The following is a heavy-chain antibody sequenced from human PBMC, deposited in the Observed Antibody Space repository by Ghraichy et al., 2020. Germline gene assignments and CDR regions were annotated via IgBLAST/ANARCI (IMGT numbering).Heavy chain of an antibody. V-gene: IGHV3-30*18. CDR2: ISYDGSNK. Sequence: GGSLRLSCAASGFTFSSYGMHWVRQAPGKGLEWVAVISYDGSNKYYADSVKGRFTISRDNSKNTLYLQMNSLRAEDTAVYYCAKDQHDFWSKKHGNYYYGMDVWGQWTTVTVSS. CDR1: GFTFSSYG. D-gene: IGHD3-3*01. CDR3: AKDQHDFWSKKHGNYYYGMDV. J-gene: IGHJ6*02.